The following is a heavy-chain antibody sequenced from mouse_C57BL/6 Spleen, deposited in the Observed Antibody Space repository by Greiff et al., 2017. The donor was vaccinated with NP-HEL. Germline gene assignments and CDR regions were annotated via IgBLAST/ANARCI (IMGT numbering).Heavy chain of an antibody. V-gene: IGHV5-17*01. J-gene: IGHJ4*01. CDR3: AREAYYGSSYLMDY. CDR1: GFTFSDYG. CDR2: ISSGSSTI. D-gene: IGHD1-1*01. Sequence: EVKLVESGGGLVKPGGSLKLSCAASGFTFSDYGMHWVRQAPEKGLEWVAYISSGSSTIYYADTVKGRFTISRDNAKNTLFLQMTSLRSEDTAMYYCAREAYYGSSYLMDYWGQGTSVTVSS.